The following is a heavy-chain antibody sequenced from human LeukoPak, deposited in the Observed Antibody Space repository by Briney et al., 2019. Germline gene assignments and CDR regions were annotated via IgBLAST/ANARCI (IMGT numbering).Heavy chain of an antibody. Sequence: GGSLRLSCVASGFTFDDYAMHWVRQAPGKGLEWVSLISGDGGSTYYADSVKGRFTISRDNSKNSLYLQMNSLRTEDTALYYCAKDVSSGWYYYYYYMDVWGKGTTVTVSS. CDR1: GFTFDDYA. J-gene: IGHJ6*03. CDR3: AKDVSSGWYYYYYYMDV. D-gene: IGHD6-19*01. V-gene: IGHV3-43*02. CDR2: ISGDGGST.